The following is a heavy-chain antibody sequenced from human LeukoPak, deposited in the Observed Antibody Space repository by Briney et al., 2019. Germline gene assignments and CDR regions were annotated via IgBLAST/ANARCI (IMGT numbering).Heavy chain of an antibody. CDR3: ASPTARLGELSQSDAFDI. V-gene: IGHV3-30*03. Sequence: GGSLRLSCAASGFTFSSYGMHWVRQAPGKGLEWVAVISYDGSNKYYADSVKGRFTISRDNSKNTLYLQMNSLRAEDTAVYYCASPTARLGELSQSDAFDIWGQGTMVTVSS. CDR1: GFTFSSYG. CDR2: ISYDGSNK. D-gene: IGHD3-16*02. J-gene: IGHJ3*02.